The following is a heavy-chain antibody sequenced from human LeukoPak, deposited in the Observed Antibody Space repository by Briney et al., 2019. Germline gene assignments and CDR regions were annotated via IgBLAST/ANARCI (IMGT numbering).Heavy chain of an antibody. V-gene: IGHV3-23*01. CDR1: GFTFSNYV. D-gene: IGHD6-13*01. J-gene: IGHJ4*02. CDR2: ISGSGGST. Sequence: PGGSLRLSCAASGFTFSNYVMSWVRQAPGKGLEWVSTISGSGGSTYYADSVKGRFTISRDISKNTLYLQMNSLRAEDTAVYYCAKDQGISNSWWSYFDYWGQGTLVTVSS. CDR3: AKDQGISNSWWSYFDY.